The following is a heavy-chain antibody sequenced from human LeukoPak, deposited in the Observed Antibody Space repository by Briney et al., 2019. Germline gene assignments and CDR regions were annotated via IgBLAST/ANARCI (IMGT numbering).Heavy chain of an antibody. CDR1: GFTFSSYA. CDR2: ISYDGSNK. V-gene: IGHV3-30-3*01. CDR3: AREAAAGRDAFDI. J-gene: IGHJ3*02. D-gene: IGHD6-13*01. Sequence: GRSLRLSCAASGFTFSSYAMHWVRQAPGKGLEWVAVISYDGSNKYYADSVMGRFTISRDNSKNTLYLQMNSLRAEDTAVYYCAREAAAGRDAFDIWGQGTMVTVSS.